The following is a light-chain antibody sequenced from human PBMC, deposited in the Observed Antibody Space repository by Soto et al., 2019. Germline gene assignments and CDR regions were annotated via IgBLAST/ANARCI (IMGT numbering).Light chain of an antibody. V-gene: IGLV3-21*02. CDR1: RIGSKS. Sequence: YELTQPPSVSVAPGQTARFTCGGNRIGSKSVHWFQQKPGQAPVLVVHDDSDRPSGIPERFSGSNSGGTATLTISRVEAGDEADYYCQVWDSRDDHRVFGGGTKLTVL. CDR2: DDS. CDR3: QVWDSRDDHRV. J-gene: IGLJ2*01.